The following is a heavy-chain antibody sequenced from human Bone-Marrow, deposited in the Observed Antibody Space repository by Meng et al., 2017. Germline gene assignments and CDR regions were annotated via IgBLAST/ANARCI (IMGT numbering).Heavy chain of an antibody. V-gene: IGHV3-21*01. CDR1: GFTVSSNY. Sequence: GESLKISCAASGFTVSSNYMSWVRQAPGKGLEWVSSISSSSSYIYYADSVKGRFTISRDNAKNSLYLQMNSLRAEDTAVYYCARSITMIVPNYWGQGTLCTVSS. D-gene: IGHD3-22*01. CDR3: ARSITMIVPNY. J-gene: IGHJ4*02. CDR2: ISSSSSYI.